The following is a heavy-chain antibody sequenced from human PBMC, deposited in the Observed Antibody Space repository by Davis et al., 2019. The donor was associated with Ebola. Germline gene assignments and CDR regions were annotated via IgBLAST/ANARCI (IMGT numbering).Heavy chain of an antibody. V-gene: IGHV3-53*01. CDR2: IYSGGST. CDR1: GFTVSSNY. Sequence: GESLKISCAASGFTVSSNYMSWVRQAPGKGLEWVSVIYSGGSTYYADSVQGRFTISRDNSKNTLYLQMNSRRAEDTAVYYCARLVAYCGGDCPGDYWGQGTLVTVSS. J-gene: IGHJ4*02. CDR3: ARLVAYCGGDCPGDY. D-gene: IGHD2-21*01.